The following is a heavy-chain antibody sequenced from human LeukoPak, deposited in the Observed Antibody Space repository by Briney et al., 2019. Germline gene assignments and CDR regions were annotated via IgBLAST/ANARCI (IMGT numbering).Heavy chain of an antibody. J-gene: IGHJ6*02. D-gene: IGHD6-25*01. CDR2: IKQDGSEK. CDR3: ARDSEPGPYYYYGMDV. CDR1: GFTFSSYW. Sequence: GGSLRLSCAASGFTFSSYWMSWVRQAPGKGLEWVANIKQDGSEKYYVDSVKGRFTISRDNAKNSLYLQMNSLRAEDTAVYYCARDSEPGPYYYYGMDVWGQGTTVTVSS. V-gene: IGHV3-7*01.